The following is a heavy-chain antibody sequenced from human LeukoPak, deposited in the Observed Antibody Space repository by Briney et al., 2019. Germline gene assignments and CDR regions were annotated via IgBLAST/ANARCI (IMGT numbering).Heavy chain of an antibody. J-gene: IGHJ4*02. CDR2: INPSGGST. CDR3: ARDLGGMTIFGVAPLWY. CDR1: GYTFTSYY. Sequence: ASVKVSCKASGYTFTSYYMHWVRQAPGQGLEWMGIINPSGGSTSYAQKFQGRVTMTRDTSTSTVYMELSSLRSEDTAVYYRARDLGGMTIFGVAPLWYWGQGTLVTVSS. D-gene: IGHD3-3*01. V-gene: IGHV1-46*01.